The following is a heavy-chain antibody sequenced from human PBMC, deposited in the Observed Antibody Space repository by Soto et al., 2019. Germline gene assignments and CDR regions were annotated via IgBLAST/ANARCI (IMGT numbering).Heavy chain of an antibody. J-gene: IGHJ4*02. CDR1: GFTFSSYS. V-gene: IGHV3-48*02. CDR2: ISSSSSTI. Sequence: EVQLVESGGGLVQPGGSLSLSCAASGFTFSSYSMNWVRQAPGKGLEWVSYISSSSSTIYYADSVKGRFTISRDNAKNSLYLQMNCLRDEDTAVYYCARDPPRWTTAGSGFDYWGQGTLVNVSA. CDR3: ARDPPRWTTAGSGFDY. D-gene: IGHD4-17*01.